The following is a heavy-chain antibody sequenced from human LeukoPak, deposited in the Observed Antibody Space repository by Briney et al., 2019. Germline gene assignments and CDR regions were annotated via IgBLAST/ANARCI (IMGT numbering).Heavy chain of an antibody. D-gene: IGHD3-3*01. J-gene: IGHJ5*02. Sequence: PSETLSLTCTVSGGPISSGDYYWSWIRQPPGKGLEWIGYIYYSGCTYYNPSLKSRVTISVDTSKNQFSLKLSSVTAADTAVYYCARDRADYDFWSGYLGGNWFDPWGQGTLVTVSS. CDR3: ARDRADYDFWSGYLGGNWFDP. CDR2: IYYSGCT. V-gene: IGHV4-30-4*08. CDR1: GGPISSGDYY.